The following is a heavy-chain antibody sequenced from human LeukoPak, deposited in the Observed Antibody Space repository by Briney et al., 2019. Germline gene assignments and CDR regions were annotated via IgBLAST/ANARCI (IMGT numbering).Heavy chain of an antibody. Sequence: PSETLSLTCAVSGYSISSGYYWGWIRQPPGKGLEWIGSIYHSGSTYYNPSLKSRVTRSVDTSKNQFSLKLSSVTAADTAVYYCAEVGAFDIWGQGTMVTVSS. CDR3: AEVGAFDI. J-gene: IGHJ3*02. D-gene: IGHD3-10*01. CDR1: GYSISSGYY. V-gene: IGHV4-38-2*01. CDR2: IYHSGST.